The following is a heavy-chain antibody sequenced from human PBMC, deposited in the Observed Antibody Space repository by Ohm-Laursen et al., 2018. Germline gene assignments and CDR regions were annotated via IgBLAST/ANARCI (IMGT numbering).Heavy chain of an antibody. CDR2: IYHSGST. J-gene: IGHJ4*02. CDR1: GGSVSSGSYY. V-gene: IGHV4-39*07. CDR3: ARVVGELSSLGDHIFDY. Sequence: GTLSLTCTVSGGSVSSGSYYWSWIRQPPGKGLEWIGSIYHSGSTYYNPSLKSRVTISVDTSKNQFSLKLSSVTAADTAVYYCARVVGELSSLGDHIFDYWGQGTLVTVSS. D-gene: IGHD3-16*02.